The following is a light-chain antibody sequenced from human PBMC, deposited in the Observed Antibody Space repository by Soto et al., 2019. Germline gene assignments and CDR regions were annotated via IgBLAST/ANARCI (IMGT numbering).Light chain of an antibody. Sequence: EIVWTQTPATLSVSPGERATLSFWASQSVSSNLAWYQQKPGQAPRLLIYGASTRATGIPARFSGSGSGTEFTLTISSLQSEDFAVYYCQQYNNWWTFGQGTKV. CDR2: GAS. V-gene: IGKV3-15*01. CDR1: QSVSSN. CDR3: QQYNNWWT. J-gene: IGKJ1*01.